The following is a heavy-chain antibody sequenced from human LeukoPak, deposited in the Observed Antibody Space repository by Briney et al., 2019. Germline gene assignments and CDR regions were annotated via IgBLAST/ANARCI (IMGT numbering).Heavy chain of an antibody. CDR1: GGSISSYY. Sequence: SEILSLTCTVSGGSISSYYWSWIRQPPGKGLEWIGYIYYSGSTNYNPSLKSRVTISVDTSKNQFSLKLSSVTAADTAVYYCARLTYGDEYYFDYWGQGTLVTVSS. CDR3: ARLTYGDEYYFDY. CDR2: IYYSGST. V-gene: IGHV4-59*08. D-gene: IGHD4-17*01. J-gene: IGHJ4*02.